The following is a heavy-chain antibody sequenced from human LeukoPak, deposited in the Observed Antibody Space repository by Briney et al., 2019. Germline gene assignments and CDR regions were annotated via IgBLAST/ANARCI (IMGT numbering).Heavy chain of an antibody. Sequence: SETLSLTCTVSGVSISSYYWSWVRQPPGKGLEWIGNIYYSGSTNYNPSLKSRVTISVDTSKNQFSLKLSSVTAADTAVYYCARHEYDFWSGYYAFDYWGQGTLVTVSS. V-gene: IGHV4-59*01. J-gene: IGHJ4*02. CDR1: GVSISSYY. CDR3: ARHEYDFWSGYYAFDY. CDR2: IYYSGST. D-gene: IGHD3-3*01.